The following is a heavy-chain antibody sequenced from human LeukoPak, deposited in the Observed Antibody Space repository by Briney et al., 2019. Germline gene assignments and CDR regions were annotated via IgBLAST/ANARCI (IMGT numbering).Heavy chain of an antibody. CDR3: ARGATLRVRRVITQSHFDY. Sequence: ASVKVSCKASGYTFTGYYMHWVRPAPGQGLEWMGWINPNSGGTNYAQKFQGRVTMTRDTSISTAYMELSRLRSDDTAVYYCARGATLRVRRVITQSHFDYWGQGTLVTASS. CDR1: GYTFTGYY. D-gene: IGHD3-10*01. CDR2: INPNSGGT. J-gene: IGHJ4*02. V-gene: IGHV1-2*02.